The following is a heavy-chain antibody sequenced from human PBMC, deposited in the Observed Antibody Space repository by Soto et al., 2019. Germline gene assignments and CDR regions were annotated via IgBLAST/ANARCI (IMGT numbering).Heavy chain of an antibody. CDR2: IHYSGST. J-gene: IGHJ5*02. D-gene: IGHD4-4*01. Sequence: QVQLQESGPGLVQPSETLSLTCTVSGGSITGYYWSWIRQPPGKGPEWIGNIHYSGSTNYNPSLKSRVTRSVDTSKNQFPLRLSSVTAADTAVYYCARHSYYSNPLRFDPWGQGTLVTVSS. V-gene: IGHV4-59*08. CDR3: ARHSYYSNPLRFDP. CDR1: GGSITGYY.